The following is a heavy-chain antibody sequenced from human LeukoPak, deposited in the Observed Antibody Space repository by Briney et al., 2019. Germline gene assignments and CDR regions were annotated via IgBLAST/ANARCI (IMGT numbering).Heavy chain of an antibody. CDR1: GGSISSGDYY. V-gene: IGHV4-30-4*01. J-gene: IGHJ4*02. CDR3: ARFERGYSGSEGIDY. CDR2: IYYSGST. D-gene: IGHD5-12*01. Sequence: SETLSLTCTVSGGSISSGDYYWSWIRQPPGKGREWIGYIYYSGSTYYNPSLKSRVTISVDTSKNQFSLKLSSVTAADTAVYYCARFERGYSGSEGIDYWGQGTLVTVSS.